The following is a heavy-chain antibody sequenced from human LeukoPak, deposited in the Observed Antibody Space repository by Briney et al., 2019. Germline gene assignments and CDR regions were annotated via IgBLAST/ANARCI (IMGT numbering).Heavy chain of an antibody. Sequence: GGSLRLSCAASGFTFDDYAMHWVRQAPGKGLEWVSGISWNSGSIGYADSVKGRFTISRDNAKNSLYLQMNSLRAEDTALYYCAKDMGSGSNYYYYGMDVWGQGTTVTVSS. J-gene: IGHJ6*02. D-gene: IGHD6-19*01. CDR3: AKDMGSGSNYYYYGMDV. CDR2: ISWNSGSI. CDR1: GFTFDDYA. V-gene: IGHV3-9*01.